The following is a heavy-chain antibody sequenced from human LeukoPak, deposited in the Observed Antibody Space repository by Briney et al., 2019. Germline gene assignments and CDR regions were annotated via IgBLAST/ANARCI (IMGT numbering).Heavy chain of an antibody. J-gene: IGHJ4*02. D-gene: IGHD2-2*01. CDR2: ISGSDGST. V-gene: IGHV3-23*01. CDR3: AKVETSGGANCYALDY. CDR1: GFTFSSYA. Sequence: GGSLRLSCAASGFTFSSYAMTWVRQAPDKGLEWVSAISGSDGSTYYADSVKGRFTISRDDSQNTLYLQMNSLSAEDTAAYYCAKVETSGGANCYALDYWGQGTLVTVSS.